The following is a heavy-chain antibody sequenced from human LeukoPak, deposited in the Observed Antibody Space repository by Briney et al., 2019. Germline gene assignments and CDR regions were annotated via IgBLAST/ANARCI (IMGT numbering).Heavy chain of an antibody. CDR3: ARGEEYSYGPDYYYMDV. D-gene: IGHD5-18*01. CDR2: IVVGSGNT. V-gene: IGHV1-58*02. J-gene: IGHJ6*03. CDR1: GFTFTSSA. Sequence: SVKVSCKASGFTFTSSATQLVRQARGQRLEWIGWIVVGSGNTNYAQKFQERVTITRDMSTSTAYMELRSLRSDDTAVYYCARGEEYSYGPDYYYMDVWGKGTTVTVSS.